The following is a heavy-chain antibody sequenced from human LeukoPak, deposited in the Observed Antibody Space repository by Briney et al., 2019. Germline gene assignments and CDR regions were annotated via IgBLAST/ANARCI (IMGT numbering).Heavy chain of an antibody. D-gene: IGHD3-10*01. Sequence: GGSLRLSCAASGFTFSNYNMNWVRQPPGKGLQWVSYISSSSNIIYYADSVEGRFTISRDNAKNSLFLQMNSLRAEDTAVYYCARDFAREFTIDYWGQGTLVTVSS. CDR1: GFTFSNYN. CDR2: ISSSSNII. CDR3: ARDFAREFTIDY. V-gene: IGHV3-48*01. J-gene: IGHJ4*02.